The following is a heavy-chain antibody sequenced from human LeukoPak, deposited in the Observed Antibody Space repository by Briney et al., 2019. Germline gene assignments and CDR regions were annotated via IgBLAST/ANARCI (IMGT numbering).Heavy chain of an antibody. D-gene: IGHD4-17*01. CDR3: ARVVRGAVTSNWFDP. V-gene: IGHV4-59*01. Sequence: SETLSLTCGVSGGSMNDNYLTWIRQAPGKGLEWIGYISNSGTTDYNPSLKSRVTMSVDTSKNEFSLKLTSVTAADTAMYYCARVVRGAVTSNWFDPWGQGTLVTVSS. J-gene: IGHJ5*02. CDR2: ISNSGTT. CDR1: GGSMNDNY.